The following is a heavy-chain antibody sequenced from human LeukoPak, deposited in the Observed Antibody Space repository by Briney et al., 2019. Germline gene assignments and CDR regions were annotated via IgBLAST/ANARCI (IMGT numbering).Heavy chain of an antibody. CDR3: ARGGSRLLWFGELGFDP. V-gene: IGHV4-34*01. CDR2: INHSGGT. J-gene: IGHJ5*02. Sequence: SETLSLTCAVYGGSFSGYYWSWIRQPPGKGLEWIGEINHSGGTNYNPSLKSRVTISVDTSKNQFSLKLSSVTAADTAVYYCARGGSRLLWFGELGFDPWGQGTLVTVSS. D-gene: IGHD3-10*01. CDR1: GGSFSGYY.